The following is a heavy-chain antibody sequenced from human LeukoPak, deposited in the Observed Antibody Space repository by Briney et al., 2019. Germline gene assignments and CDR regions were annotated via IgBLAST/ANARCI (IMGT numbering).Heavy chain of an antibody. Sequence: GGSLRLSCAASGFTFSTYWMHWVRQAPGKGLVWLSRISSDGSSTNYADSVKGRFTISRDNAKNTLYLQMNSLRDEDTAVYYCARDYGEGGYYFDYWGQGTLVTVSS. CDR1: GFTFSTYW. D-gene: IGHD4-17*01. CDR3: ARDYGEGGYYFDY. V-gene: IGHV3-74*01. CDR2: ISSDGSST. J-gene: IGHJ4*02.